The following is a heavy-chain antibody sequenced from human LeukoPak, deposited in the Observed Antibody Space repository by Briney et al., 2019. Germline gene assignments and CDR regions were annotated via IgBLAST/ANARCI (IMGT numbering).Heavy chain of an antibody. Sequence: ASVKVSCKASGYTFTSYDINWVRQATGQGLEWMGWMNPNSGNTGYAQKFQGRVTITRNTSISTAYMELSSLRSEDTAVYYCARTGGRRITRTIRLYYFDYWGQGTLVTVSS. J-gene: IGHJ4*02. V-gene: IGHV1-8*03. D-gene: IGHD1-7*01. CDR2: MNPNSGNT. CDR3: ARTGGRRITRTIRLYYFDY. CDR1: GYTFTSYD.